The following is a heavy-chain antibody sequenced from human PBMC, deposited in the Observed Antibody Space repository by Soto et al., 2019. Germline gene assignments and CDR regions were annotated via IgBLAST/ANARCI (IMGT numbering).Heavy chain of an antibody. J-gene: IGHJ4*02. CDR2: ISPNNGRT. V-gene: IGHV1-18*01. D-gene: IGHD1-1*01. CDR3: ARVFLPGFPDY. Sequence: QIQLVQSGSAVEKPGASVKVSCKASGYTFNTYAITWVRQAPGQGLEWMGWISPNNGRTRYTQSLQDRLTMTTDTSANTAYMKLRSLKSDDTAIYYCARVFLPGFPDYWGQGTLVAVSS. CDR1: GYTFNTYA.